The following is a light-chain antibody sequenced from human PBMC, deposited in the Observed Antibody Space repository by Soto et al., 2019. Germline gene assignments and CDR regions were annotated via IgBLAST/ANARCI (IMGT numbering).Light chain of an antibody. CDR2: DSS. J-gene: IGKJ1*01. Sequence: EIVLRHSPATLSLSPGERATLSCRASQSISSYLAWYQQKPGHTPRLLIYDSSNRATGIPARFSGSGSGTDFTLTISSLQPEDFATYYCQESYSTPRWTFGQGTKVDIK. CDR3: QESYSTPRWT. V-gene: IGKV3-11*01. CDR1: QSISSY.